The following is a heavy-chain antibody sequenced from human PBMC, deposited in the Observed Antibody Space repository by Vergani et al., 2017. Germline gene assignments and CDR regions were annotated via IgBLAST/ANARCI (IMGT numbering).Heavy chain of an antibody. Sequence: EVQLVQSGAEVKKPGESLRISCKGSGYSFTSYWISWVRQMPGKGLEWMGRIDPSDSYTNYSPSFQGHVTISADKSISTAYLQWSSLKASDTAMYYCARQVAVAGKWWGPYYYYGMDVWGQVTTVTVSS. CDR2: IDPSDSYT. D-gene: IGHD6-19*01. CDR3: ARQVAVAGKWWGPYYYYGMDV. V-gene: IGHV5-10-1*01. J-gene: IGHJ6*02. CDR1: GYSFTSYW.